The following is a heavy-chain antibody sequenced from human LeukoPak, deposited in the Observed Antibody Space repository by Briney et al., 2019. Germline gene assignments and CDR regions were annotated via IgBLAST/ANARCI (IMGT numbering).Heavy chain of an antibody. D-gene: IGHD5-12*01. Sequence: SETLSLTCAVHDGSFSGYYWSWIRQPPGKGLEWIGEIDHSGSTNYNPALKSRVTISVDMSKNQFSLKVNSVTAADTAVYYCARWIGRGMDVWGKGTTVTVSS. CDR2: IDHSGST. CDR1: DGSFSGYY. CDR3: ARWIGRGMDV. J-gene: IGHJ6*04. V-gene: IGHV4-34*01.